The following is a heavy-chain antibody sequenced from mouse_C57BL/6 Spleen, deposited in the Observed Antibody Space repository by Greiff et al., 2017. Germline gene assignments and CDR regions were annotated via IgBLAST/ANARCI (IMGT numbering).Heavy chain of an antibody. D-gene: IGHD1-1*01. J-gene: IGHJ3*01. CDR2: IYPGDGDT. V-gene: IGHV1-82*01. CDR3: AGGLTDYDGSSDPDWFAY. Sequence: QVQLQQSGPELVKPGASVKISCKASGYAFSSSWMNWVKQRPGKGLEWIGRIYPGDGDTNYNGKFKGKATLTADKSSSTAYMQLSSLTSEDSAVYFRAGGLTDYDGSSDPDWFAYWGQGALVTVSA. CDR1: GYAFSSSW.